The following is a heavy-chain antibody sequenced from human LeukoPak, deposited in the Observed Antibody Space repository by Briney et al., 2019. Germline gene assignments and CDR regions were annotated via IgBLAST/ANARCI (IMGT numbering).Heavy chain of an antibody. CDR2: IYTSGST. CDR1: GGSISSGSYY. CDR3: ARAEWGLDY. Sequence: SETLSLTCTVSGGSISSGSYYWSWIRQPAGKGLEWIGRIYTSGSTNYNPSLKSRVTISVDTSKNQFSLKLSSVTAADTAVYYCARAEWGLDYWGQGTLVTVSS. D-gene: IGHD2-8*01. V-gene: IGHV4-61*02. J-gene: IGHJ4*02.